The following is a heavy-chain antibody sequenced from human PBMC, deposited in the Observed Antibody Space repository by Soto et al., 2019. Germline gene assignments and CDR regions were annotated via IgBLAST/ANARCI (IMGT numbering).Heavy chain of an antibody. CDR1: GFTFRNHA. D-gene: IGHD5-12*01. Sequence: GGSLRLSCAASGFTFRNHAMHWVRQAPGKGLECLAVIAYDGSNAFYRDSVKGRFTISRDNAKNTLYLHMNSLRAEDTAVYYCARVLGGESGYDRALYSSDDCGQGTLVTIST. CDR2: IAYDGSNA. CDR3: ARVLGGESGYDRALYSSDD. J-gene: IGHJ4*02. V-gene: IGHV3-30-3*01.